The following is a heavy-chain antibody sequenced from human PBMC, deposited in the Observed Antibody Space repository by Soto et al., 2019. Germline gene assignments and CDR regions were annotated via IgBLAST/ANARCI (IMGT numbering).Heavy chain of an antibody. V-gene: IGHV4-59*01. J-gene: IGHJ4*02. D-gene: IGHD6-19*01. Sequence: PSETLSLTCTVSGGSISSYYWSWIRQPPGKGLEWIGYIYYSGSTNYNPSLRSRVTISVDTSKNQFSLKLSSVTAADTAVYYCARVGYSSGWEGDYFDDWGQGTLVTVSS. CDR3: ARVGYSSGWEGDYFDD. CDR1: GGSISSYY. CDR2: IYYSGST.